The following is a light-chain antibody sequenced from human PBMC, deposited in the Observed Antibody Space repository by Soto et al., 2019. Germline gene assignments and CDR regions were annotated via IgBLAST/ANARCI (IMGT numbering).Light chain of an antibody. CDR3: CSYSGTYTEVV. CDR2: DVT. CDR1: SNNY. J-gene: IGLJ2*01. Sequence: QSALTQPRSXXXXXXXXXXXXCTGISNNYVSWYQQHPGKVPKVIVYDVTLRPSGVSDRFSGSRSGNTASLAISGLRAEDEADYYCCSYSGTYTEVVFGGGTKVTVL. V-gene: IGLV2-11*01.